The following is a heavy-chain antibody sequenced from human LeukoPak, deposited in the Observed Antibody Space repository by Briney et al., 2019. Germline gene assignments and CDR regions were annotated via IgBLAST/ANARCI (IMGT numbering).Heavy chain of an antibody. CDR2: IIPIFGTA. J-gene: IGHJ6*02. V-gene: IGHV1-69*13. Sequence: SVKVSCKASGGTFSSYAISWVRQAPGQGLEWMGGIIPIFGTANYAQKFQGRVTITADESTSTAYMELSSLRSEDTAVYYCARDSLQWPRGRYYYYYGMDVWGQGTTVTVSS. D-gene: IGHD6-19*01. CDR1: GGTFSSYA. CDR3: ARDSLQWPRGRYYYYYGMDV.